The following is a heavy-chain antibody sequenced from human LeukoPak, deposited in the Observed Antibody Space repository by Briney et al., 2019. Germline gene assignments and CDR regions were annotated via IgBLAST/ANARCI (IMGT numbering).Heavy chain of an antibody. Sequence: ASVKVSCKASGYTFTSYYMHWVRQAPGQGLEWMGIINPSGGSTSYAQKFQGRVTMTRDTSTSTVYMELSSLRSEDTAVYYCARAVGYCSSTSCYISRGGENWFDPWGQGTLVTVSS. CDR3: ARAVGYCSSTSCYISRGGENWFDP. J-gene: IGHJ5*02. D-gene: IGHD2-2*02. V-gene: IGHV1-46*01. CDR1: GYTFTSYY. CDR2: INPSGGST.